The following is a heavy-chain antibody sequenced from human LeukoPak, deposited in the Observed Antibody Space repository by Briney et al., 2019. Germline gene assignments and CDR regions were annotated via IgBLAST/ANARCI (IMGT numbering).Heavy chain of an antibody. CDR2: TGNKADGHTT. Sequence: GVSLILSCTASGFSFSDHYIDWVRQAPGKGLEWVGRTGNKADGHTTEYAASVRGRFIISREDSSNSLYLQMNSLKTEDTAVYYCTRGYSGISVYAFDIWGPGTMVTVSS. CDR3: TRGYSGISVYAFDI. D-gene: IGHD1-26*01. CDR1: GFSFSDHY. V-gene: IGHV3-72*01. J-gene: IGHJ3*02.